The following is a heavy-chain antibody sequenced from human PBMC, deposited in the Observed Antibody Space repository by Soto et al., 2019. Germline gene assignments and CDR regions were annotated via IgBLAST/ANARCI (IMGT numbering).Heavy chain of an antibody. J-gene: IGHJ5*02. CDR1: SASLSSSTYY. Sequence: SETLSLTCSVSSASLSSSTYYWSWIRQPPGRGPEWIGSIYYSGNTYYKPSLKSRVSISIDTSRNQFSLKLTSVTAADTGVYYCARRGLGYGSGSPENWFDPWGQGTLVTVSS. V-gene: IGHV4-39*01. CDR3: ARRGLGYGSGSPENWFDP. D-gene: IGHD3-10*01. CDR2: IYYSGNT.